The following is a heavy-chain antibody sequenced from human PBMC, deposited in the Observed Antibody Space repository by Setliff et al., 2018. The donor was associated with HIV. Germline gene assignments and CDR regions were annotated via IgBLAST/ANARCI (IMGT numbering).Heavy chain of an antibody. Sequence: ASETLSLTCAVSGYSISSGYYWSWIRQPPGKGLEWIGSIYFTGSSDNNPSLKSRVTLSVDTSKHQFSLKLSSVTAADTAVYYCARVQMAYAAFDVWGQGTMVTVSS. V-gene: IGHV4-61*01. D-gene: IGHD4-17*01. CDR2: IYFTGSS. CDR1: GYSISSGYY. J-gene: IGHJ3*01. CDR3: ARVQMAYAAFDV.